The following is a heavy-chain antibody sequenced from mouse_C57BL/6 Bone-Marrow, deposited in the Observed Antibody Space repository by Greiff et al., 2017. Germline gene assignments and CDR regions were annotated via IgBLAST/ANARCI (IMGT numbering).Heavy chain of an antibody. D-gene: IGHD4-1*01. V-gene: IGHV1-55*01. CDR3: ARSGPLGRSFDY. Sequence: VQLQQPGAELVKPGASVKMSCKASGYTFTSYWITWVKQRPEQGLEWIGDIYPTSGRTNYNEKFKSKAILTVDTSSNTAYMQLSSLTSEDSAVFYCARSGPLGRSFDYWGQGTTLTVSS. CDR1: GYTFTSYW. J-gene: IGHJ2*01. CDR2: IYPTSGRT.